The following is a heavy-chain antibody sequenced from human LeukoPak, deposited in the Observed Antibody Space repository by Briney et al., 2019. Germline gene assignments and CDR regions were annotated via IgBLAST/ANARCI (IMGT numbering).Heavy chain of an antibody. CDR2: ISYDGSNK. D-gene: IGHD2-2*01. CDR3: ARDRFRGVVVPAAIGN. CDR1: GFTFSSYA. V-gene: IGHV3-30-3*01. J-gene: IGHJ4*02. Sequence: GRSLRLSCAASGFTFSSYAMHWVRQAPGKGLEWVAVISYDGSNKYYADSVKGRFTISRDNSKNTLYLQMNSLRAEDTAVYYCARDRFRGVVVPAAIGNWGQGTLVTVSS.